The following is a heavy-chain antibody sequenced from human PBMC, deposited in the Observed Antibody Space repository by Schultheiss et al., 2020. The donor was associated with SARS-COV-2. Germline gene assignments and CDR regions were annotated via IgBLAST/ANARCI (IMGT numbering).Heavy chain of an antibody. CDR2: IFYSGST. D-gene: IGHD6-13*01. CDR3: AREDRSSSGNNWFDP. V-gene: IGHV4-39*07. J-gene: IGHJ5*02. Sequence: SQTLSLTCTVSGGSISSSSYYWGWIHQPPGKGLEWIGSIFYSGSTYYNPSLKSRVTISVDTSKNQFSLKLNSVTAADTAVYYCAREDRSSSGNNWFDPWGQGTLVTVSS. CDR1: GGSISSSSYY.